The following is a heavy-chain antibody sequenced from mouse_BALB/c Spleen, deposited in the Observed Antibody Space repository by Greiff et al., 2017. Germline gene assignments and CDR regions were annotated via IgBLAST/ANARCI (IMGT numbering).Heavy chain of an antibody. CDR3: ARSSTVVASPFAY. V-gene: IGHV1-67*01. CDR1: GYTFTDYA. J-gene: IGHJ3*01. D-gene: IGHD1-1*01. Sequence: QVQLQQSGPELVRPGVSVKISCKGSGYTFTDYAMHWVKQSHAKSLEWIGVISTYYGNTNYNQKFKGKATMTVDKSSSTAYMELARLTSEDSAIYYCARSSTVVASPFAYWGQGTLVTGSA. CDR2: ISTYYGNT.